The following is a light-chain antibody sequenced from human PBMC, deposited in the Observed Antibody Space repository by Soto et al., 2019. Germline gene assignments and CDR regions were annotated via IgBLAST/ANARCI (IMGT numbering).Light chain of an antibody. CDR1: QGISSY. CDR2: AAS. J-gene: IGKJ3*01. V-gene: IGKV1-9*01. Sequence: DLQLTQSPSFLSASVGDRVTITCRASQGISSYLAWYQQKPGKAPKLLIYAASTLQSGVPSRFSGSGSGTEFTLTISSLQPEDFATYYCQQFNSYPTFGPGTKVDIK. CDR3: QQFNSYPT.